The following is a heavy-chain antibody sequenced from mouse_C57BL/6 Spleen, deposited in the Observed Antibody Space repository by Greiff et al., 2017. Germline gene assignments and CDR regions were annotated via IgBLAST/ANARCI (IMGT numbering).Heavy chain of an antibody. J-gene: IGHJ3*01. Sequence: QVQLQQPGAELVKPGASVKMSCKASGYTFTSYWITWVKQRPGQGLEWIGDIYPGSGSTNYNEKFKSKATLTVDTSSSTAYLQLSSLTSEDSAVYYCARDYYYGSSCPFAYWGQGTLVTVSA. V-gene: IGHV1-55*01. CDR1: GYTFTSYW. CDR2: IYPGSGST. CDR3: ARDYYYGSSCPFAY. D-gene: IGHD1-1*01.